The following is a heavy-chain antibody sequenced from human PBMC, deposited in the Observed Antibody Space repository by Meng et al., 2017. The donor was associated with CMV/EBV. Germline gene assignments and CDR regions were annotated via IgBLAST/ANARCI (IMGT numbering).Heavy chain of an antibody. CDR2: IYYSGST. CDR3: ARDVTIFGTRRGMDV. D-gene: IGHD3-3*01. Sequence: SGTLSLTCTVSGGSISSYYWSWIRQPPGKGLEWIGYIYYSGSTNYNPSLKSRVTISVDTSKNQFSLKLSSVTAADTAVYYCARDVTIFGTRRGMDVWGQGTTVTVSS. CDR1: GGSISSYY. V-gene: IGHV4-59*01. J-gene: IGHJ6*02.